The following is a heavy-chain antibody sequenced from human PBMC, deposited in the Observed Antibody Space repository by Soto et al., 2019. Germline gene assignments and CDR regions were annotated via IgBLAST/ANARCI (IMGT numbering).Heavy chain of an antibody. Sequence: XGSLRLSCAASGVTFSSYAMSWVRQAPGKGLEWVSAISGSGGSTYYAGSVKGRFTISRDNSKNTLYLQMNSLRAEDTAVYYCAKDGGPYIAARDWFDPWGQGTLVTVSS. CDR3: AKDGGPYIAARDWFDP. J-gene: IGHJ5*02. CDR1: GVTFSSYA. V-gene: IGHV3-23*01. D-gene: IGHD6-6*01. CDR2: ISGSGGST.